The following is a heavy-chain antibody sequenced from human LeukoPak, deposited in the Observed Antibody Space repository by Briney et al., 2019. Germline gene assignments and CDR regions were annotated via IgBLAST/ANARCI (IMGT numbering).Heavy chain of an antibody. D-gene: IGHD3-10*01. J-gene: IGHJ4*02. CDR3: ARQIPSTFGDHTIYFDY. CDR2: IYYSGST. Sequence: SETLSLTCTVSGGSISSSTYFWGWIRQPPGKGLEWIGTIYYSGSTYYNPSLKSRVTISVDTSKNQFSLKLSSVTAADTAVYYCARQIPSTFGDHTIYFDYWGQGTLVTVSS. CDR1: GGSISSSTYF. V-gene: IGHV4-39*07.